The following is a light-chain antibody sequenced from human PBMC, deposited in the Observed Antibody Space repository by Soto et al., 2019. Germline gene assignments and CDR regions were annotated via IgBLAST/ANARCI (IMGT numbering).Light chain of an antibody. V-gene: IGKV3-11*01. J-gene: IGKJ3*01. CDR3: QERRNWPIFT. CDR2: DAS. Sequence: EIVLTQSPATLPLSPGERATLSCRASQSVSRYLAWYQQKPGQAPRLLIYDASNRATAIPARFSGSGSGTEFTLIMSSRARSVCAVYYGQERRNWPIFTFGAGTKVYIK. CDR1: QSVSRY.